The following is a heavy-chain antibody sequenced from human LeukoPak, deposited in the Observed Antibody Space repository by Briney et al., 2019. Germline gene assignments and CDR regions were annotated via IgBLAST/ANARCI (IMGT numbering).Heavy chain of an antibody. CDR1: GYTFTSYG. D-gene: IGHD2-2*01. Sequence: ASVKVSCKASGYTFTSYGISWVRQAPGQGLEWMGWISAYNGNTNYAQKLQGRVTMTTDTSTSTAYMELRSPRSDDTAVYYCARDYKVVVPAVGSGMHVWGKGTTVTVSS. J-gene: IGHJ6*04. CDR3: ARDYKVVVPAVGSGMHV. V-gene: IGHV1-18*04. CDR2: ISAYNGNT.